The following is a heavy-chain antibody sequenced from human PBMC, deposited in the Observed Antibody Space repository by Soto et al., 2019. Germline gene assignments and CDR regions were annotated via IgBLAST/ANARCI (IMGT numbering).Heavy chain of an antibody. CDR3: VAGDTRAY. Sequence: ASVKVSCKTSGYTFTTYAMHWVRQAPGQRLEWMGWINAGNGDAKYSQRFQDRVTFTRDTSATTAYMEVSSLRSEDTAVYYCVAGDTRAYWGQGTLVTVSS. D-gene: IGHD3-10*01. V-gene: IGHV1-3*01. CDR2: INAGNGDA. J-gene: IGHJ4*02. CDR1: GYTFTTYA.